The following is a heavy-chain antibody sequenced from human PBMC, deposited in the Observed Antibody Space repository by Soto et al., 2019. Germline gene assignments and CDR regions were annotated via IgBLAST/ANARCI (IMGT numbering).Heavy chain of an antibody. D-gene: IGHD1-26*01. J-gene: IGHJ5*02. Sequence: PSGTXSLTCTVSGGCIRSYEWSWIRQPAGKGLEWIGHIYTSGSSNYNPSLKSRVTMSVDTSKNQFSLKLSSVTAADTAVYYCARSYSGSYEEKWFDPWGPGTLVTVPS. V-gene: IGHV4-4*07. CDR2: IYTSGSS. CDR3: ARSYSGSYEEKWFDP. CDR1: GGCIRSYE.